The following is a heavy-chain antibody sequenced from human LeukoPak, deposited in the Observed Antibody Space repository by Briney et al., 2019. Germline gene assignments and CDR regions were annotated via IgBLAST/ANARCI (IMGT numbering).Heavy chain of an antibody. J-gene: IGHJ3*02. CDR2: IKQDGSEK. D-gene: IGHD5-12*01. Sequence: GGSLRLSCAASGFTFSSYWMSWVRQAPGKGLEWVANIKQDGSEKYYVDSVKGRFTPSRDNAKNSLYLQMNSLRAEDTAVYYCARGFRGYSGYDLGAFDIWGQGTMVTVSS. V-gene: IGHV3-7*03. CDR3: ARGFRGYSGYDLGAFDI. CDR1: GFTFSSYW.